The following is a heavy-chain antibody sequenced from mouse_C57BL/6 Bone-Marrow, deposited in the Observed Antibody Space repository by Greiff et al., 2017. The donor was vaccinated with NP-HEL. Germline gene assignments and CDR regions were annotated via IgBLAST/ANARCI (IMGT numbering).Heavy chain of an antibody. CDR3: ATPTTVVALHWYFDV. CDR2: IHPNSGST. D-gene: IGHD1-1*01. CDR1: GYTFTSYW. V-gene: IGHV1-64*01. Sequence: QVQLQQPGAELVKPGASVKLSCKASGYTFTSYWMHWVKQRPGQGLEWIGMIHPNSGSTNYNEKFKSKATLTVDKSSSTAYMQLSSLTSEDSAVYYCATPTTVVALHWYFDVWGTGTTVTVSS. J-gene: IGHJ1*03.